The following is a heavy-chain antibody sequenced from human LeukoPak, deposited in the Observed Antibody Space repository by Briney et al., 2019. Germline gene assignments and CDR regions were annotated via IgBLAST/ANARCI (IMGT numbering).Heavy chain of an antibody. CDR3: AKTMGPYSGFGAFDI. V-gene: IGHV3-30-3*02. D-gene: IGHD5-12*01. CDR2: ISYDGSNK. CDR1: GXTFSSYA. Sequence: GRSLRLSCAASGXTFSSYAVHWVRQAPGKGLEWVAVISYDGSNKYYADSVKGRFTISRDNSKDTLYLQMNSLRAEDTAVYYCAKTMGPYSGFGAFDIWGLGAMVTVSS. J-gene: IGHJ3*02.